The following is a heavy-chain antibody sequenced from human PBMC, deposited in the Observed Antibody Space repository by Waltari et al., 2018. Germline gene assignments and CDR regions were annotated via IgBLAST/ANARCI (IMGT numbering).Heavy chain of an antibody. D-gene: IGHD6-6*01. CDR2: LNDDGSGT. Sequence: EVQLVESGGGLVQPGGSLRLSCAASGFIFSTYCMHWVRQAPGKGLVWVSRLNDDGSGTTYADSVKGRFSISRDNAKNTLYLQMNSLRAEDTAVYYCAREYSNSRYFDYWGPGTLVTVSS. J-gene: IGHJ4*02. CDR1: GFIFSTYC. CDR3: AREYSNSRYFDY. V-gene: IGHV3-74*01.